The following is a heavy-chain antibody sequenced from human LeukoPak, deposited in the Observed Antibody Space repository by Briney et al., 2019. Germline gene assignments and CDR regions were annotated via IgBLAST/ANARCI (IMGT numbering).Heavy chain of an antibody. D-gene: IGHD3-10*01. Sequence: GGSLRLSCAASGFTFSSYGMHWVRQAPGKGLEWVAFIRNDGSNKYYADSVKGRFTIARDNAQNSLYLQMNSRRVEDTAVYYCARDETGGYFENWGQGTLVTVSS. V-gene: IGHV3-30*02. J-gene: IGHJ4*02. CDR2: IRNDGSNK. CDR1: GFTFSSYG. CDR3: ARDETGGYFEN.